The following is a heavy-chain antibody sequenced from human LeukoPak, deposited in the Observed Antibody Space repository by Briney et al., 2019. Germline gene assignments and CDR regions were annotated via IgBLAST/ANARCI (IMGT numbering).Heavy chain of an antibody. CDR2: MNPNSGNT. D-gene: IGHD3-3*01. V-gene: IGHV1-8*01. J-gene: IGHJ5*02. CDR3: ARPKTCITIFGVVIGSPWFDP. CDR1: GYTFTSYD. Sequence: ASVKVSCKASGYTFTSYDINWVRQATGQGPEWMGWMNPNSGNTGYAQKFQGRVTMTRNTSISTAYMELSSLRSEDTAVYYCARPKTCITIFGVVIGSPWFDPWGQGTLVTVSS.